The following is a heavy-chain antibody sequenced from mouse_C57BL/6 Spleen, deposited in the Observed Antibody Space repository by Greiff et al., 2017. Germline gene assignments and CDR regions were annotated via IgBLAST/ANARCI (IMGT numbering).Heavy chain of an antibody. CDR3: TKYYYGSRNYAMDY. CDR1: GFNIKDYY. D-gene: IGHD1-1*01. CDR2: IDPEDGDT. J-gene: IGHJ4*01. V-gene: IGHV14-1*01. Sequence: EVQLQQSGAELVRPGASVKLSCTASGFNIKDYYMHWVKQRPEQGLEWIGRIDPEDGDTEYDPKFQGKATMTADTSSNTAYLQLSSLTSEDTAVYYCTKYYYGSRNYAMDYWGQGTSVTVSS.